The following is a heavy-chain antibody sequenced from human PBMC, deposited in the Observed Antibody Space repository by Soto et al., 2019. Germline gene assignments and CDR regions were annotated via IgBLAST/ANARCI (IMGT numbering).Heavy chain of an antibody. CDR2: TYSSGGA. V-gene: IGHV4-39*07. Sequence: XETLSLTCSVSGASINGNDSSWAWIRQTPGRGLEWIGNTYSSGGAYYDPSFKSRATISVDASKSRVFLKLTSVTAADTAIYFCARTRGSAVYFYFSGLDVWGHGTTVTVSS. CDR1: GASINGNDSS. J-gene: IGHJ6*02. CDR3: ARTRGSAVYFYFSGLDV. D-gene: IGHD3-10*01.